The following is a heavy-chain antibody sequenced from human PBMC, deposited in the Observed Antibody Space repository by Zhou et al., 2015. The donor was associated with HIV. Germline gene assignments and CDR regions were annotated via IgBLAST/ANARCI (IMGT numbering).Heavy chain of an antibody. V-gene: IGHV1-69*06. CDR3: ARSSVNHDNAFDI. CDR1: EGTFSSYG. CDR2: ITPVLGTA. Sequence: QVQLVQSGAEVKKPGSSVKVSCKPSEGTFSSYGISWVRQAPGQGLEWMGGITPVLGTAKYAQKFQGRVSFTADRSTSTAYMELSSLTSEDAAIYFCARSSVNHDNAFDIWGQGTKVIVSS. D-gene: IGHD3-22*01. J-gene: IGHJ3*02.